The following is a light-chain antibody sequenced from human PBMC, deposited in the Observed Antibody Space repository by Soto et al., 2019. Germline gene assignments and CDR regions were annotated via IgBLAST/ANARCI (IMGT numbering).Light chain of an antibody. Sequence: QSALTQPASVSGSPGQSITISCTGTSSDVGGHNSVSWYRQDPGKAPKLMIYDVSNRPSGVSDRFSGSKSGNTASLTISGLQTDDEADYYCSSYTSSRTLVFGTGTKVTVL. CDR3: SSYTSSRTLV. CDR2: DVS. CDR1: SSDVGGHNS. V-gene: IGLV2-14*01. J-gene: IGLJ1*01.